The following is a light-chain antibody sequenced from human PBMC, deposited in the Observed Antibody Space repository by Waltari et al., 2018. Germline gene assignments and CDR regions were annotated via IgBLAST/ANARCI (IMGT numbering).Light chain of an antibody. V-gene: IGLV3-10*01. CDR2: EDT. Sequence: SYELTQPPSVSVSPGQTARITCSGDALPKKYAYWYQQKAGQAPVLLIFEDTEWPSGIPERFSGSSSGTMATLTISGAQVEDESDYYCYSTDISGRGVFGGGTKLTVL. CDR3: YSTDISGRGV. J-gene: IGLJ3*02. CDR1: ALPKKY.